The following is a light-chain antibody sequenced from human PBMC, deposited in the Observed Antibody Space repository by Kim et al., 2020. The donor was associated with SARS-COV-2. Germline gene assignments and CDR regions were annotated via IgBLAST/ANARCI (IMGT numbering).Light chain of an antibody. CDR2: DAS. CDR3: QQRSNWPPT. J-gene: IGKJ1*01. CDR1: QSVSSY. V-gene: IGKV3-11*01. Sequence: LSPGERATLSCRASQSVSSYLAWYQQKPGQAPRLLIYDASSRATGIPARFSGSESGTDFTLTISSLEPEDFAVYYCQQRSNWPPTFGQGTKVDIK.